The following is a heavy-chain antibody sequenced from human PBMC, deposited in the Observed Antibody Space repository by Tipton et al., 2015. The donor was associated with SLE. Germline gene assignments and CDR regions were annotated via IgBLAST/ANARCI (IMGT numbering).Heavy chain of an antibody. CDR2: VYYTGST. CDR3: ARDRADYGDYGMDV. Sequence: TLSLTCTVSGGSISSHFWSWIRQPPGKGLEYIGYVYYTGSTNYNPSLKSRVTISLDTSNNQFSLKLSSVTAADTAVYYCARDRADYGDYGMDVWGQGTTVTV. J-gene: IGHJ6*02. V-gene: IGHV4-59*11. D-gene: IGHD4-17*01. CDR1: GGSISSHF.